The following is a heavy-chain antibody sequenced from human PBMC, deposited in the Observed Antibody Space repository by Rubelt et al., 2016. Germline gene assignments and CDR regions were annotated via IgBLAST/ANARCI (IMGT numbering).Heavy chain of an antibody. CDR1: GGSFSGYY. CDR3: ARMGYELLYLSSYYFDY. Sequence: QVQLQQWGAGLLKPSETLSLTCAVYGGSFSGYYWSWIRQPPGKGLEWIGEINHSGSINYKPSPKMRVPISVYSPKNHVSLKLSSVTAAEPAVYYCARMGYELLYLSSYYFDYWGQGTLVTVSS. CDR2: INHSGSI. J-gene: IGHJ4*02. D-gene: IGHD2-2*02. V-gene: IGHV4-34*01.